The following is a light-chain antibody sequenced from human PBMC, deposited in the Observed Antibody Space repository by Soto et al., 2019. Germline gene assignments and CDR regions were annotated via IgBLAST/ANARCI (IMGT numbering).Light chain of an antibody. CDR3: EQYQQWPPT. CDR2: GAS. V-gene: IGKV3-15*01. J-gene: IGKJ1*01. Sequence: EIVLTQSPATLSLSPGERATLSCRASQSVSSYLAWYQQKPGQAPRLLIYGASTRATGIPARFSGSGAGTEFTLTISSLQSEDFAVYFCEQYQQWPPTFGQGTKVDIK. CDR1: QSVSSY.